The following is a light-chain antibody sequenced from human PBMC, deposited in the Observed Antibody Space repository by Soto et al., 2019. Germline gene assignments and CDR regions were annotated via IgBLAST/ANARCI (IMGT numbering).Light chain of an antibody. CDR1: QSVSSSY. J-gene: IGKJ4*01. CDR2: GAS. CDR3: HQDDSSPLT. V-gene: IGKV3-20*01. Sequence: EIVLTQSPGTLSLSPGERATLSCRASQSVSSSYLAWYQQKPGQAPRLLIYGASSRGTGLPDRFSGSGSGTSFSIHISSLEPEDFAVYYCHQDDSSPLTFGGGTKVEIK.